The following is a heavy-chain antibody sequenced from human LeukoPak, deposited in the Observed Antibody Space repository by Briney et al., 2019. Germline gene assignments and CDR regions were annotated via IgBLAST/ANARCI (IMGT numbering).Heavy chain of an antibody. CDR2: IGIRGDT. CDR1: GFTFVDYA. V-gene: IGHV3-13*01. CDR3: ARGGIHVSCFDEFDY. D-gene: IGHD5-18*01. J-gene: IGHJ4*02. Sequence: GGSLRLSCVPAGFTFVDYAMRWVRHVIGKGLEWVSAIGIRGDTHYSGSVKGRFTISRENAETSLYLQRNSLGAEDTPVYYCARGGIHVSCFDEFDYWGQGTLVTVSS.